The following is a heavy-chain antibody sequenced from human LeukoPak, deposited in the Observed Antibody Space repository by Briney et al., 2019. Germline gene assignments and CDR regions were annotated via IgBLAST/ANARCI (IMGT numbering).Heavy chain of an antibody. CDR3: ARDPDSNYVGGDY. J-gene: IGHJ4*02. D-gene: IGHD4-11*01. CDR2: IIPIFGTA. Sequence: GASVKVSCKASGGTFSSYAISWVRQAPGQGLEWMGGIIPIFGTANYAQKFQGRVTITADESTSTAYMELSSLRSEDTAVYYCARDPDSNYVGGDYWSQGTLVTVSS. CDR1: GGTFSSYA. V-gene: IGHV1-69*13.